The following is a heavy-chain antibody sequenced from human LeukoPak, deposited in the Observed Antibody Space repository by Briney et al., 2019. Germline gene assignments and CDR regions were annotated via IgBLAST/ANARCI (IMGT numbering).Heavy chain of an antibody. CDR2: ISSTSSSI. CDR3: ARDLSVATQGAFDI. CDR1: GFTFSPHS. Sequence: GGSLRLSCAASGFTFSPHSMNWVRQAPGKGLDWVSSISSTSSSIYYADSVKGRFTISRDNAKNSLYLQMNSLRAEDTAVYYCARDLSVATQGAFDIWGQGTMVTVSS. J-gene: IGHJ3*02. V-gene: IGHV3-21*01. D-gene: IGHD6-6*01.